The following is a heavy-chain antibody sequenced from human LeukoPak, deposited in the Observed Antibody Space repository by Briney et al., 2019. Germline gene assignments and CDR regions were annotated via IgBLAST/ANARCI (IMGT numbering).Heavy chain of an antibody. V-gene: IGHV1-46*01. Sequence: ASVKVSCKASGYTFATYYIQWVRQAPGQGLEWVGIINPSGGSTTYAQNFQGRVTMTRDTSTSTVYMELSSLRSEDTAVYYCATEDSGWPPRGVYWGQGTLVTVSS. CDR2: INPSGGST. J-gene: IGHJ4*02. CDR1: GYTFATYY. CDR3: ATEDSGWPPRGVY. D-gene: IGHD6-19*01.